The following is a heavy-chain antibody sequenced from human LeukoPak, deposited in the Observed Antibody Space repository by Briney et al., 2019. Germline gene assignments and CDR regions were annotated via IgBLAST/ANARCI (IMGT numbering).Heavy chain of an antibody. D-gene: IGHD6-13*01. Sequence: GRSLRLSCAASGFTFSSYGMHWVRQAPGKGLEWVAVISYDGSNKYYADSVKGRFTISRDNSKNTLYLQMNSLRAEDTAVYYCAKVISSSWYFHPFDYWGRGTLVTVSS. CDR2: ISYDGSNK. CDR3: AKVISSSWYFHPFDY. J-gene: IGHJ4*02. CDR1: GFTFSSYG. V-gene: IGHV3-30*18.